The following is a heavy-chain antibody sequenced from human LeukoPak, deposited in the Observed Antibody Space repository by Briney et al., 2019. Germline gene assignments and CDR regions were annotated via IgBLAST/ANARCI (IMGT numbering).Heavy chain of an antibody. J-gene: IGHJ5*02. D-gene: IGHD3-10*01. Sequence: ASVKVSCKASGYNFTDYYMHWVRQAPGQGLEWMGWIKPNSGGTNYAQKFQGRVTMTRDTSISTAYMELNRLRSDDTAMYYCARDYYASGRYSLTWFDPWGQGTLVTVSS. CDR3: ARDYYASGRYSLTWFDP. CDR1: GYNFTDYY. CDR2: IKPNSGGT. V-gene: IGHV1-2*02.